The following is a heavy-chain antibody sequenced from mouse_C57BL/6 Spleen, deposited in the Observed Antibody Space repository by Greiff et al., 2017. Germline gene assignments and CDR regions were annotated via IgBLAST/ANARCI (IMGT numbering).Heavy chain of an antibody. CDR2: INPYNGGT. V-gene: IGHV1-19*01. D-gene: IGHD2-3*01. CDR1: GYTFTDYY. CDR3: ARGYDLYLYFDV. J-gene: IGHJ1*03. Sequence: DVQLQESGPVLVKPGASVKMSCKASGYTFTDYYMNWVKQRHGKRLEWIGVINPYNGGTSYNQKFKGKATLTVDKSSSTAYMELNSLTSEASAVYYGARGYDLYLYFDVWGTGTTVTVSS.